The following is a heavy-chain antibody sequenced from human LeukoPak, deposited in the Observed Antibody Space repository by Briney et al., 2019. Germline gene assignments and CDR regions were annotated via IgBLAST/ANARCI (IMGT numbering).Heavy chain of an antibody. CDR2: VSGGGHNT. Sequence: AGGSLRLSCVASGXTFSSYALSWVRQAPGKGLEWVSVVSGGGHNTYYADSVRGRFTMSRDNSKRTVYLQMNSLRAEDTAVYYCAKDRSSWYYPFDSWGQGTLVTVSS. V-gene: IGHV3-23*01. D-gene: IGHD3-3*01. CDR1: GXTFSSYA. CDR3: AKDRSSWYYPFDS. J-gene: IGHJ4*02.